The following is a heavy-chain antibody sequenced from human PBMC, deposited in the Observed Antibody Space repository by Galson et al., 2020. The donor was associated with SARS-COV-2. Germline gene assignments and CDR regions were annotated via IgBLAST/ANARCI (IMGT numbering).Heavy chain of an antibody. V-gene: IGHV4-59*02. CDR2: LYDIGYT. J-gene: IGHJ6*03. D-gene: IGHD5-12*01. CDR3: ARGYSGYDSSGGTDYFYYYMDV. CDR1: GGSDSRYY. Sequence: SETLSLTCTVSGGSDSRYYWTWIRQSPGKGLEWIGYLYDIGYTNYTPSLTSRVTMSIDTSKNQFSLQLRSVTAADTAVYFCARGYSGYDSSGGTDYFYYYMDVWGRGTTVTISS.